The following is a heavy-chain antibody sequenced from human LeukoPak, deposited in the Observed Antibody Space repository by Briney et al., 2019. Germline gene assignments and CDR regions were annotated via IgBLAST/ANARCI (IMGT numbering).Heavy chain of an antibody. J-gene: IGHJ4*02. CDR3: ARDKGSSGYYRTYYFDY. V-gene: IGHV1-69*05. CDR1: GGTFSSYA. CDR2: IIPIFGTA. D-gene: IGHD3-22*01. Sequence: PVKVSCKASGGTFSSYAISWVRQAPGQGLEWMGRIIPIFGTANYAQKFQGRVTITTDESTSTAYMELSSLRSEDTAVYYCARDKGSSGYYRTYYFDYWGQGTPVTVSS.